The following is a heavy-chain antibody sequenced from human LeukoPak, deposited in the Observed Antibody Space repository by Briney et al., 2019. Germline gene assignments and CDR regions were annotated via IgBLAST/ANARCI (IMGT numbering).Heavy chain of an antibody. Sequence: GGSLRLSCAASGFTFSSYSMNWVRQAPGKGLEWVSAISGSGGSTYYADSVKGRFTISRDNSKNTLYLQMNSLRAEDTAVYYCAKDVLGYCSGGSCYGSFDYWGQGTLVTVSS. CDR2: ISGSGGST. CDR3: AKDVLGYCSGGSCYGSFDY. J-gene: IGHJ4*02. D-gene: IGHD2-15*01. CDR1: GFTFSSYS. V-gene: IGHV3-23*01.